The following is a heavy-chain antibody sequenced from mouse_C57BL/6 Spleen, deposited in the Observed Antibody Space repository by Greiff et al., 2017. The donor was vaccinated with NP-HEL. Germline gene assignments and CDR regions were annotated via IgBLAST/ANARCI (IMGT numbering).Heavy chain of an antibody. Sequence: QVQLQQPGAELVKPGASVKLSCKASGYTFPSYWMQWVKQRPGQGLEWIGEIDPSDSYTNYNQKFKGKATWTVDTSSSTAYMQLSSLTSEDSAVYYCVPNYGAFDYWGQGTTLTVSS. J-gene: IGHJ2*01. CDR3: VPNYGAFDY. CDR1: GYTFPSYW. V-gene: IGHV1-50*01. D-gene: IGHD1-1*01. CDR2: IDPSDSYT.